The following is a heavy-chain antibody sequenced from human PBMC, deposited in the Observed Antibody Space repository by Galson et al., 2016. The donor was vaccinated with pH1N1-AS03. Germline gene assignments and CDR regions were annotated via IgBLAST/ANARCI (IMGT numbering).Heavy chain of an antibody. V-gene: IGHV3-33*01. J-gene: IGHJ4*02. CDR2: IWYDGRHE. CDR3: ARDPGDPTLRAFDY. Sequence: SLRLSCAGSGFTFGVYGMHWVRQAPGKGLEWVAIIWYDGRHENYVDSVKGRFTISRDNFKNTVFLQMHNLRAEDTAVYYCARDPGDPTLRAFDYWGQGTLVTVSS. D-gene: IGHD3-10*01. CDR1: GFTFGVYG.